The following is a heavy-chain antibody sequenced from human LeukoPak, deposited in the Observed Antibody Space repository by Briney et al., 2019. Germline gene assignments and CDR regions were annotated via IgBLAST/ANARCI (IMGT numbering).Heavy chain of an antibody. J-gene: IGHJ4*02. CDR2: VHGDGNNI. V-gene: IGHV3-74*01. D-gene: IGHD1-26*01. Sequence: GGSLRLSCAASGFPLSSYAMYWVHQAPGKGLVWVSRVHGDGNNIGYADSVKGRFTIFRDNAKNALYLQMNSLRPDDTAVYYCARARVGDPTDYWGQGTLVTVSS. CDR3: ARARVGDPTDY. CDR1: GFPLSSYA.